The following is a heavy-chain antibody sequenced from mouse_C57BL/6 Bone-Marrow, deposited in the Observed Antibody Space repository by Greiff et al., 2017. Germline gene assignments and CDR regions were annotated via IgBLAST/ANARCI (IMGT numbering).Heavy chain of an antibody. V-gene: IGHV1-74*01. CDR1: GYTFTSYW. CDR3: AMGSYYDDYYAMDY. Sequence: QVQLKQPGAELVKPGASVKVSCKASGYTFTSYWMHWVKQRPGQGLEWIGRIHPSDSDTNYNQKFKGKATLTVDKSSSTAYMQLSSLTSEDSAVYYCAMGSYYDDYYAMDYWGQGTSVTVSS. D-gene: IGHD2-4*01. J-gene: IGHJ4*01. CDR2: IHPSDSDT.